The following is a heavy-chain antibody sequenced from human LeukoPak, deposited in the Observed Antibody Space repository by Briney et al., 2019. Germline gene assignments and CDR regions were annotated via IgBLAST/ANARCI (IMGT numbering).Heavy chain of an antibody. CDR3: ARRPGN. J-gene: IGHJ4*02. CDR2: IYSGGAI. CDR1: GFAVGSNY. Sequence: PGESLRLSCVASGFAVGSNYMSWVRQAPGKGLEWVSLIYSGGAIRYADSVKGRFTISRDSSKNTLFLQMNDLTVEDTARYYCARRPGNWGQGILVTVSS. D-gene: IGHD1-14*01. V-gene: IGHV3-53*01.